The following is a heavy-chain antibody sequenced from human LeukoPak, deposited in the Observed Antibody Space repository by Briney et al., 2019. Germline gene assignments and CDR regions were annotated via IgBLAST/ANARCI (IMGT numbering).Heavy chain of an antibody. V-gene: IGHV3-7*01. CDR1: GFTFSSYW. Sequence: PGGTLRLSCAASGFTFSSYWMSWVRQAPGKGLEWVANIKQDGSEKYYVDSVKGRFTISRDNAKNSLYLQMNSLRAEDTAVYYCASDLAYYDFWSGYQNGAFDIWGQGTMVTVSS. D-gene: IGHD3-3*01. CDR2: IKQDGSEK. CDR3: ASDLAYYDFWSGYQNGAFDI. J-gene: IGHJ3*02.